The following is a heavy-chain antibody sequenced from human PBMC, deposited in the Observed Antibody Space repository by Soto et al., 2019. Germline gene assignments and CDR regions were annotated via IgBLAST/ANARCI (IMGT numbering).Heavy chain of an antibody. V-gene: IGHV3-15*01. Sequence: GGSLRLSCAASGFTFTNAWMSWVRQAQGKGLEWVGRIKSKTDGGTTDYAAPVKGRFTISRDDSKTTMYLQMNSLRAEDTAVYYCAKGRNGGPYYYYYYMDVWGKGTTVTVSS. CDR1: GFTFTNAW. CDR3: AKGRNGGPYYYYYYMDV. CDR2: IKSKTDGGTT. D-gene: IGHD7-27*01. J-gene: IGHJ6*03.